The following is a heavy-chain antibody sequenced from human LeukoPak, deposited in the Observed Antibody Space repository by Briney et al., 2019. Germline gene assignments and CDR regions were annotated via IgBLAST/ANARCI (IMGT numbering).Heavy chain of an antibody. CDR2: INPNSGGT. D-gene: IGHD6-13*01. J-gene: IGHJ4*02. Sequence: GASVKVSCKASGYTFTGYYIHWVRQAPGQGLEWMGRINPNSGGTDYAPKFQGRVTMTRDTSISTAFMGLSSLRSDDTAVYYCARVLAAALDYWGQGTLVTVSS. CDR3: ARVLAAALDY. CDR1: GYTFTGYY. V-gene: IGHV1-2*06.